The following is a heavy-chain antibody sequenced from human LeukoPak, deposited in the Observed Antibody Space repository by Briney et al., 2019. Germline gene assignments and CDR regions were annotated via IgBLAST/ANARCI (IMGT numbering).Heavy chain of an antibody. CDR2: ISGSGGST. D-gene: IGHD6-13*01. V-gene: IGHV3-23*01. Sequence: PGGSLRLSCAASGFTFSSYAMSWVRQAPGKGLEWVSAISGSGGSTYCADSVKGRFTISRDNSKNTLYLQMNSLRAEDTAVYYCAKDPNSSWYYFDYWGQGTLVTVSS. J-gene: IGHJ4*02. CDR3: AKDPNSSWYYFDY. CDR1: GFTFSSYA.